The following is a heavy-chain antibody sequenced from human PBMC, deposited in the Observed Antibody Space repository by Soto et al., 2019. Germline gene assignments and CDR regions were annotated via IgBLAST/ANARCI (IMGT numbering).Heavy chain of an antibody. D-gene: IGHD6-13*01. CDR2: IYSSGGT. J-gene: IGHJ6*02. CDR1: GGSIFNYY. V-gene: IGHV4-4*07. CDR3: ARGSVAGVDYGMAV. Sequence: QVQLQESGPGLVKPWETLSLTCTVSGGSIFNYYWSWIRQPAGKGLEWIGRIYSSGGTNYGPSLKSRVTMSIDTSRKRFSLKLSSVTAADTAVYYCARGSVAGVDYGMAVWGQGTTVTVSS.